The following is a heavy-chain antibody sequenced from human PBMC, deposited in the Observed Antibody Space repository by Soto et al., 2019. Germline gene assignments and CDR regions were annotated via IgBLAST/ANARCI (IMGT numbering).Heavy chain of an antibody. J-gene: IGHJ4*02. V-gene: IGHV3-23*01. CDR1: GFAFSNYA. D-gene: IGHD6-6*01. Sequence: EVQLLESGGGLVQPGGSLRLSCAASGFAFSNYAMGWVRQAPGKGLEWVSSISTSIDATYYADSVKGRFTISRDDSKNTLYLQMNSLRAEDSAVYYCAKDRTVAARNFYYWGQGTQVTVSS. CDR3: AKDRTVAARNFYY. CDR2: ISTSIDAT.